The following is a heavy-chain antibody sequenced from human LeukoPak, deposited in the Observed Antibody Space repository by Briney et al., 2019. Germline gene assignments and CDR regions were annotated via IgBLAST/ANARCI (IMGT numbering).Heavy chain of an antibody. J-gene: IGHJ4*02. V-gene: IGHV1-18*04. CDR1: GHTFSSYG. CDR2: ISAYSGDT. Sequence: ASVKVSCKASGHTFSSYGISWVRQAPGQGLEWMGWISAYSGDTNYAQKFQGRVIMTTDTSTSPAYMELRSLRSDDTAVYYCARGRNFDDWGQGTLVTVSS. CDR3: ARGRNFDD.